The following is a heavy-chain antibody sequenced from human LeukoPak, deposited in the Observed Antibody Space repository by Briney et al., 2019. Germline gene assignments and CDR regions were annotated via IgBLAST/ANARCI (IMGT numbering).Heavy chain of an antibody. V-gene: IGHV3-74*01. D-gene: IGHD2/OR15-2a*01. Sequence: QPGGSLRLSCAASGFTLSSYWMHWVRQAPGKGLVWVSHINIDGSNTRYADSVKGRFTISRDNAENTLYLQMNSLRVDDTAVYYCATFRTFDYWGQGTLVTVSS. CDR3: ATFRTFDY. CDR2: INIDGSNT. CDR1: GFTLSSYW. J-gene: IGHJ4*02.